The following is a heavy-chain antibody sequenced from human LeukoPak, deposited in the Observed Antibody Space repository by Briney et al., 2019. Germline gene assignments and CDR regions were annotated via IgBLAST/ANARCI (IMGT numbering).Heavy chain of an antibody. Sequence: GGSLRLSCAASGYTFSSYWMHWVRQAPGKGLVWVSRIDTDGSITSYADSVKGRFTISRDNSKNTLYLQMNSLRAEDTAVYYCARVVAPGYYYYMDVWGKGTTVTVSS. D-gene: IGHD2-2*01. J-gene: IGHJ6*03. CDR3: ARVVAPGYYYYMDV. CDR2: IDTDGSIT. CDR1: GYTFSSYW. V-gene: IGHV3-74*01.